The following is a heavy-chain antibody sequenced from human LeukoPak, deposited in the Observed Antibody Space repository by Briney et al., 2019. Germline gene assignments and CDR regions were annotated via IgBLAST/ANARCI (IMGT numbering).Heavy chain of an antibody. V-gene: IGHV3-23*01. CDR3: AKEELAAAGRYLDS. CDR2: ISGSGGST. CDR1: GFTFTSYA. D-gene: IGHD6-13*01. J-gene: IGHJ4*02. Sequence: GGSLRLSCVASGFTFTSYAMSWVRQAPGKGLEWVSAISGSGGSTYYQDSVKGRFTISRDNSKNTLDLQMNSLRAEDTAVYYCAKEELAAAGRYLDSWGQGTLVTASP.